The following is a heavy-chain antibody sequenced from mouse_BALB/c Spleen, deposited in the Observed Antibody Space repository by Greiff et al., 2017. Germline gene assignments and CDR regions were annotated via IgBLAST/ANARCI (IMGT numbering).Heavy chain of an antibody. CDR2: INPGSGGT. V-gene: IGHV1-54*01. D-gene: IGHD2-1*01. Sequence: GQLQQSGAELVRPGTSVKVSCKASGYAFTNYLIEWVKQRPGQGLEWIGVINPGSGGTNYNEKFKGKATLTADKSSSTAYMQLSSLTSDDSAVYFCARRGNYGGYFDYWGQGTTLTVSS. CDR1: GYAFTNYL. CDR3: ARRGNYGGYFDY. J-gene: IGHJ2*01.